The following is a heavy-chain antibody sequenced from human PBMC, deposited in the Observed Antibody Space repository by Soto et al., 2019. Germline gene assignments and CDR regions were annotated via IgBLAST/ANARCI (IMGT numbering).Heavy chain of an antibody. Sequence: QITLRESGPPLVKPTQTLTLTCTFSGFSLSTSEVGVGWIRQPPGKALEWLALIYWDDDKRYTQLLQSRITITQDTAKIQEDITMIDIGTASTAIYNCAHRRRRGLAGPRSFWSFEYWGQGILVSVYS. V-gene: IGHV2-5*02. D-gene: IGHD6-19*01. CDR1: GFSLSTSEVG. CDR3: AHRRRRGLAGPRSFWSFEY. J-gene: IGHJ4*01. CDR2: IYWDDDK.